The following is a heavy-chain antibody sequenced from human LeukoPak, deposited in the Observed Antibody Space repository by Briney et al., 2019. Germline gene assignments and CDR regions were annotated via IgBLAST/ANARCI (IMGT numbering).Heavy chain of an antibody. Sequence: SQTLSLTCTVSGGSISSGGYYWSWIRQHPGKGVEWNGYIYYSGSTYYNPSLKSRVTISVDTSKNQFPLKLSSVTAADTAVYYCARGRVGDFWGSYPRNRPYYFDYWGQGTLVTVSS. CDR2: IYYSGST. J-gene: IGHJ4*02. D-gene: IGHD3-16*02. CDR3: ARGRVGDFWGSYPRNRPYYFDY. V-gene: IGHV4-31*03. CDR1: GGSISSGGYY.